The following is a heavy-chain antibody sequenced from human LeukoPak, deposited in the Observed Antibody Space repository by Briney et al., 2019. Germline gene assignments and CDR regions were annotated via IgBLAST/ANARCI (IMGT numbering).Heavy chain of an antibody. CDR2: IYTSGST. CDR3: ARGNYYDSSGYYYDNWFDP. V-gene: IGHV4-61*02. D-gene: IGHD3-22*01. J-gene: IGHJ5*02. Sequence: SQTLSLTCTVSGGSISSGSYYWSWIRQPAGKGLEWIGRIYTSGSTNYNPSLKRRVTISVDTSKNQFSLKLSSVTAADTAVYYCARGNYYDSSGYYYDNWFDPWGQGTLVTVSS. CDR1: GGSISSGSYY.